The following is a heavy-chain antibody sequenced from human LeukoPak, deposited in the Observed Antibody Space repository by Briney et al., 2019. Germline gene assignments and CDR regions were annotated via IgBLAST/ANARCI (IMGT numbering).Heavy chain of an antibody. CDR2: IYHNGTR. J-gene: IGHJ6*02. CDR3: ATAPILRGEGGEHYKYGMDV. V-gene: IGHV4-4*02. CDR1: VGSISSGNW. Sequence: SGTLPLTCAVSVGSISSGNWWSWVRQSPGKGLEWIGEIYHNGTRNYNPSLKSRVTTSADTFKNHFSLKLTSVTAADTAVYYCATAPILRGEGGEHYKYGMDVWGQGTTVIVSS. D-gene: IGHD2-2*02.